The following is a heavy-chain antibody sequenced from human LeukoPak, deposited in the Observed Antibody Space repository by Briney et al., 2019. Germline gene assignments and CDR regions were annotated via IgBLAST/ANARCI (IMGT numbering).Heavy chain of an antibody. Sequence: GGSLRLSCAASGFTFDDYGMSWVRHAPGKGLEWVSGINWNGGSTAYADSVKGRFTISRDNAKNSLYLQMKSLRAEDTALYFCVEGPYLDYWGQGTLVTVSS. J-gene: IGHJ4*02. CDR3: VEGPYLDY. D-gene: IGHD2-21*01. V-gene: IGHV3-20*04. CDR2: INWNGGST. CDR1: GFTFDDYG.